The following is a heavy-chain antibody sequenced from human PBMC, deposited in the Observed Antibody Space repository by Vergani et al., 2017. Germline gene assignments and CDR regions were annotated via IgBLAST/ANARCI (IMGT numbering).Heavy chain of an antibody. Sequence: VQLVESGGGVVQPGRSLRLSCAASGFTFSSYWMSWVRQAPGKGLEWVANIKQDGSEKYYVDSVKGRFTISRDNAKNSLYLQMNSLRAEDTAVYYCARDQGSSWYVPYYYYYMDVWGKGTTVTVSS. CDR2: IKQDGSEK. D-gene: IGHD6-13*01. V-gene: IGHV3-7*01. J-gene: IGHJ6*03. CDR3: ARDQGSSWYVPYYYYYMDV. CDR1: GFTFSSYW.